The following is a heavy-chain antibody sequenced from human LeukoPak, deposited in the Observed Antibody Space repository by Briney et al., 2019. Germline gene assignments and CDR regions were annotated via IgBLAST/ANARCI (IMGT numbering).Heavy chain of an antibody. Sequence: SVKVSCKASGGTFSSYAISWVRQAPGQGLEWMGGIIPIFGTANYAQKFQGRVTITADESTSTAYMELSSLRSEDTAVYYCASFLYDFWSGYPNRFDYWGQGTLVTVSS. J-gene: IGHJ4*02. D-gene: IGHD3-3*01. V-gene: IGHV1-69*13. CDR3: ASFLYDFWSGYPNRFDY. CDR1: GGTFSSYA. CDR2: IIPIFGTA.